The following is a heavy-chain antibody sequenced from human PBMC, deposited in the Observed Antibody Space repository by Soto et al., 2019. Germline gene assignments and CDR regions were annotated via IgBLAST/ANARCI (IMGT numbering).Heavy chain of an antibody. Sequence: VASVKVSCKASGGTFSSYTISWVRQAPGQGLEWMGRIIPILGIANYAQKFQGRVTITADKSTSTAYMELSSLRSEDTAVYYCARTKGWNQLSEDYWGQGTLVTVSS. CDR1: GGTFSSYT. CDR3: ARTKGWNQLSEDY. D-gene: IGHD1-1*01. J-gene: IGHJ4*02. CDR2: IIPILGIA. V-gene: IGHV1-69*02.